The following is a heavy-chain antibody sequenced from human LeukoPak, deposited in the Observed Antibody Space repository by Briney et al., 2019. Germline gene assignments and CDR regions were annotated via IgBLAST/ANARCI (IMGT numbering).Heavy chain of an antibody. CDR3: ASNPTDYDSSGYYLFDY. V-gene: IGHV3-23*01. CDR2: ISGSGGST. CDR1: GFTFSSYA. D-gene: IGHD3-22*01. Sequence: PGGSLRLSRAASGFTFSSYAMSWVRQAPRKGLEWVSAISGSGGSTYYADSVKGRFTISRDNSKNTLYLQMNSLRAEDTAVYYCASNPTDYDSSGYYLFDYWGQGTLVTVSS. J-gene: IGHJ4*02.